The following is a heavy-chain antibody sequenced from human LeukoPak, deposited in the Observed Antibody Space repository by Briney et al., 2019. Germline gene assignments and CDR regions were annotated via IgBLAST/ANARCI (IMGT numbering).Heavy chain of an antibody. Sequence: ASVKVSCKASGYTFTSYDINWVRQATGQGLEWMGWMNPNSGNTGYAQKFQGRVTITRNTSISTAYMELSSLRSEDTAVCYCARGLGGYCSSTSCHDAFDIWGQGTMVTVSS. CDR2: MNPNSGNT. CDR3: ARGLGGYCSSTSCHDAFDI. CDR1: GYTFTSYD. J-gene: IGHJ3*02. V-gene: IGHV1-8*03. D-gene: IGHD2-2*01.